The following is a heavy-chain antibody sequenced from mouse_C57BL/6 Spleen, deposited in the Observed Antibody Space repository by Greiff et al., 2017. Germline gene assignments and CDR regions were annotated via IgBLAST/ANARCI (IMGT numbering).Heavy chain of an antibody. CDR1: GYTFTDYY. V-gene: IGHV1-26*01. CDR2: INPNNGGT. J-gene: IGHJ2*01. CDR3: ARSRFAYYGSSYFDY. D-gene: IGHD1-1*01. Sequence: EVQLQQSGPELVKPGASVKISCKASGYTFTDYYMNWVKQSHGKSLEWIGDINPNNGGTRYNQKFKGKATLTVDKSSSTAYMELRRLTSEDSAVYYCARSRFAYYGSSYFDYWGQGTTLTVSS.